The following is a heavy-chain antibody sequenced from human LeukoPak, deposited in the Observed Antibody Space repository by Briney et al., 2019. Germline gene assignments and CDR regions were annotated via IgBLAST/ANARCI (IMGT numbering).Heavy chain of an antibody. J-gene: IGHJ4*02. CDR1: GGSISSCY. CDR2: INHSGST. Sequence: SETLSLTCTVSGGSISSCYWSWIRQPPGKGPEWIGEINHSGSTNYNPSLKSRVTISVDTSKNQFSLKLSSVTAADTAVYYCARLPLAAAGTTFDYWGQGTLVTVSS. V-gene: IGHV4-34*01. D-gene: IGHD6-13*01. CDR3: ARLPLAAAGTTFDY.